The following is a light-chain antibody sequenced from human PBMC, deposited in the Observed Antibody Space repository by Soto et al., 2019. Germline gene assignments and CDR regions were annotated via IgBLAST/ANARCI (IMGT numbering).Light chain of an antibody. CDR3: QQYGSSPGT. Sequence: EIVLTQSPGTLSLSPGERATLSCRASQSVSSSYLAWYQQKPGQAPRLLIYGASSRATGIPDRFSGSGSGTDFTLTISRLEPEDFAVYYCQQYGSSPGTFGGRTKVEIK. CDR1: QSVSSSY. CDR2: GAS. J-gene: IGKJ4*01. V-gene: IGKV3-20*01.